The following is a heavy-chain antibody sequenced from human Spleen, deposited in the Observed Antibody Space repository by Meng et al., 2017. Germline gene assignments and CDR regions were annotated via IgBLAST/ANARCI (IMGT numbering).Heavy chain of an antibody. D-gene: IGHD6-19*01. CDR1: GFTFSSYS. CDR2: ISSSSSYI. Sequence: GESLKIFCAASGFTFSSYSMNWVRQAPGKGLEWVSFISSSSSYIYYADSVKGRFTISRDNAKNSLYLQMNSLRAEDTAVYYCARGGYSSGLDYWGQGTLVTVSS. CDR3: ARGGYSSGLDY. V-gene: IGHV3-21*01. J-gene: IGHJ4*02.